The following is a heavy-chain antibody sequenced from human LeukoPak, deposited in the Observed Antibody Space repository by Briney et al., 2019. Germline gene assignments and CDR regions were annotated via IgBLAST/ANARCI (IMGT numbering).Heavy chain of an antibody. CDR3: AHTYYDFWSGYLSVDV. CDR2: INHSGNT. V-gene: IGHV4-34*01. CDR1: GGSFSGYY. J-gene: IGHJ6*04. D-gene: IGHD3-3*01. Sequence: SETLSLTCAVYGGSFSGYYWSWIRQPPGKGLEWIGEINHSGNTNYNPSLKSRVTISVDTSKNQFSLKLSSVTAADTAVYYCAHTYYDFWSGYLSVDVWGKGTTVTVSS.